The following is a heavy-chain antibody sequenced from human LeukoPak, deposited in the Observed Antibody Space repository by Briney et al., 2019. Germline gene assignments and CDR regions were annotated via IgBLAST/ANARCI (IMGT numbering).Heavy chain of an antibody. CDR1: GGTFSSYA. V-gene: IGHV1-69*05. D-gene: IGHD2-8*01. Sequence: GSSVKVSCKASGGTFSSYAISWVRQAPGQGLEWMGGIIPIFGTANYAQKFQGRVTITTDESTSTAYMELSSLRSEDTAVYYCARNGVSRRNAFDIWGQGTMVTVSS. CDR3: ARNGVSRRNAFDI. CDR2: IIPIFGTA. J-gene: IGHJ3*02.